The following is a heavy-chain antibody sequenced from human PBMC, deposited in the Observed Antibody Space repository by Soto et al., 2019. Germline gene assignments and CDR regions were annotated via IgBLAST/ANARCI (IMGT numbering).Heavy chain of an antibody. V-gene: IGHV3-13*04. CDR3: ARATVTTPYYFDY. D-gene: IGHD1-1*01. J-gene: IGHJ4*02. Sequence: EVQLVESGGGLVQPGGSLRLSCAASGFTFSSYDMYWVRQATGKGLEWVSGTGAVGDTYYSGSVKGRFTISREDAKNSLYLQMNGLTAGDTAVYYCARATVTTPYYFDYWGQGTLVTVSS. CDR1: GFTFSSYD. CDR2: TGAVGDT.